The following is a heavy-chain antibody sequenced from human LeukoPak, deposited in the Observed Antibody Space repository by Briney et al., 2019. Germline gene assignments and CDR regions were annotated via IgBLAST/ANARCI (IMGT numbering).Heavy chain of an antibody. J-gene: IGHJ4*02. Sequence: GASVKVSCKASGYTFTGYYMHWVRQAPGQGLEWMGWINPNSGGTSYAQKLQGRVTMTTDTSTSTAYMELRSLRSDDTAVYYCARDRSVSDILTGYYTYWGQGTLVTVSS. D-gene: IGHD3-9*01. CDR2: INPNSGGT. CDR1: GYTFTGYY. CDR3: ARDRSVSDILTGYYTY. V-gene: IGHV1-2*02.